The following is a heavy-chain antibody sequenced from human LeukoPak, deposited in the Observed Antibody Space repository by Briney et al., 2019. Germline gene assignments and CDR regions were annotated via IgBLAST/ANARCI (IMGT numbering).Heavy chain of an antibody. D-gene: IGHD3-10*01. J-gene: IGHJ4*02. CDR2: ISYDGSNK. CDR3: AKRNTMIRGGPSFDY. Sequence: GGSLRLSCAASGFTFSSYAMHWVRQAPGKGLEWVAVISYDGSNKYYADSVNGRFTISRDNSKNTLYLQMTNLRPEDTAKYYCAKRNTMIRGGPSFDYWGQGILVAVSS. CDR1: GFTFSSYA. V-gene: IGHV3-30*04.